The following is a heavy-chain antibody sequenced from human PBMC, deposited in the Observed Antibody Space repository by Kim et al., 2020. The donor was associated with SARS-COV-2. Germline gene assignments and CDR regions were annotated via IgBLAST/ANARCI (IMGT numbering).Heavy chain of an antibody. D-gene: IGHD6-13*01. V-gene: IGHV4-59*08. CDR1: GGSISSYY. CDR2: NYYSGST. J-gene: IGHJ6*03. CDR3: ARLNSSSWYEQYYYTYYYLDV. Sequence: SETLSLTCTVSGGSISSYYWSWIRQPPGKGLEWIGYNYYSGSTNYNPPLNSRFTISVDTSKNQFSLKLSSVTAADTAVYYCARLNSSSWYEQYYYTYYYLDVWGKGTTVTVSS.